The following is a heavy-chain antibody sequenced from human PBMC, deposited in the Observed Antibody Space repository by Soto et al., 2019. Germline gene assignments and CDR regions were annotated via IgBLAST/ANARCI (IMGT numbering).Heavy chain of an antibody. V-gene: IGHV1-69*08. CDR3: AGHSSGVPGYYYGMDV. D-gene: IGHD3-22*01. Sequence: SVKVSCKASGGTFSSYTISWVRQAPGQGLEWMGRIIPILDTADYAQKFQGRVTITADESTNTAYMELSSLRSEDTAVYYCAGHSSGVPGYYYGMDVWGQGTTVTVSS. CDR2: IIPILDTA. CDR1: GGTFSSYT. J-gene: IGHJ6*02.